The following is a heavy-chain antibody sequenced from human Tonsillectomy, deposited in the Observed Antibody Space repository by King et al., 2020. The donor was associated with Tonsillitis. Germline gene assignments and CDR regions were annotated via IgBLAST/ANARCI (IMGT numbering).Heavy chain of an antibody. V-gene: IGHV3-48*01. D-gene: IGHD3-10*01. CDR3: APPVITMVRVVIIIRSDAFDI. CDR1: GFTFSSYS. CDR2: ISSSSSTI. J-gene: IGHJ3*02. Sequence: VQLVESGGGLVQPGGSLRLSCAASGFTFSSYSMNWVRQAPGKGLEWVSYISSSSSTIYYADSVKGRFTISRDNAKNSLYLQMNSLRAEDTAVYYCAPPVITMVRVVIIIRSDAFDIWGQGTMVTVSS.